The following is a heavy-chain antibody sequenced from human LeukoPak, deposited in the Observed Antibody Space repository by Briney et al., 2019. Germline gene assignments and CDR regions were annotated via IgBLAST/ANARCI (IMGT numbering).Heavy chain of an antibody. Sequence: GSSVKVSCKASGGTFSRDAISWVRQAPGQGLEWMGGTIPIFGTAHYAQKFQGRVTITADESTSTAYMELSSLRSEDTAVYYCARDPHGYGLVILDYWGQGTLVTVSS. D-gene: IGHD5-18*01. V-gene: IGHV1-69*01. CDR3: ARDPHGYGLVILDY. CDR2: TIPIFGTA. J-gene: IGHJ4*02. CDR1: GGTFSRDA.